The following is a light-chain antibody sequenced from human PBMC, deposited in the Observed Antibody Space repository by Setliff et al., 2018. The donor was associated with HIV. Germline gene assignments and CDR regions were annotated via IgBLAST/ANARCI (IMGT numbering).Light chain of an antibody. CDR3: GTWDSALSSVV. J-gene: IGLJ2*01. V-gene: IGLV1-51*01. CDR1: ASNIGNHH. Sequence: QSALTQPPSLSAAPGQKVTISCSGSASNIGNHHVSWYQHLPGTAPKLLIYDNNKRPSEIPDRFSGSRSAASATLAITGLQTGDEADYYCGTWDSALSSVVCGGGT. CDR2: DNN.